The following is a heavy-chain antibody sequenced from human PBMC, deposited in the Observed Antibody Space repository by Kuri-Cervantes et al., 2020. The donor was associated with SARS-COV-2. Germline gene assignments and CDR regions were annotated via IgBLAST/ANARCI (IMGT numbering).Heavy chain of an antibody. V-gene: IGHV1-2*04. J-gene: IGHJ4*02. CDR2: INPNSGGT. Sequence: ASVKVSCKASGYTFTGYYMHWVRQAPGQGLEWMGWINPNSGGTNYAQKFQGWVTMTRDTSISTAYMELSRLRSDDTAVYYCARGLDTAMAYYFDYWGRGTLVTVSS. CDR3: ARGLDTAMAYYFDY. D-gene: IGHD5-18*01. CDR1: GYTFTGYY.